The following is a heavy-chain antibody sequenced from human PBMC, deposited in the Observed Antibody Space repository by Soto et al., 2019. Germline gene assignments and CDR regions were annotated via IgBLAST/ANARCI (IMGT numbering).Heavy chain of an antibody. V-gene: IGHV3-23*01. CDR1: GFTFSTYA. CDR2: VDGSGGNT. J-gene: IGHJ6*02. D-gene: IGHD3-10*01. Sequence: QPGGSLRLSCAASGFTFSTYAMAWVRRAPGKGLDWVSAVDGSGGNTYYADSVKGRFTISRDNSKNTLYLQMNSLTAEDTAVYYCANRLGHGSGQLRYGMDVWGQGTTVTVSS. CDR3: ANRLGHGSGQLRYGMDV.